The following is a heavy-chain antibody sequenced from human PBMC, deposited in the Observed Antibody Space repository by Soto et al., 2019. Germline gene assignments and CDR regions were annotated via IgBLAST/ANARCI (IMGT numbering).Heavy chain of an antibody. J-gene: IGHJ5*02. CDR2: IYYSGST. Sequence: PSETLSLTCTVSGGSISSYYWSWIRQPPGKGLEWIGYIYYSGSTNYNPSLKSRVTISVDTSKNQFSLKLSSVTAADTAVYYCGRNNWKHNWFDPWGQGTLVTVSS. V-gene: IGHV4-59*01. D-gene: IGHD1-20*01. CDR1: GGSISSYY. CDR3: GRNNWKHNWFDP.